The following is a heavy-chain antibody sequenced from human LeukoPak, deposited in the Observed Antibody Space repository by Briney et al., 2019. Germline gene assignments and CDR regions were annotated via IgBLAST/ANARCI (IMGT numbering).Heavy chain of an antibody. J-gene: IGHJ3*02. CDR3: ARDGYGGTFDI. D-gene: IGHD4/OR15-4a*01. CDR1: CRSISSYY. Sequence: PSETLSLTCTVCCRSISSYYGSCIRQPPGEGRESIGYIYYSGSTNYNPSLKSRVTISVDTSTNQFSLKLSSVTAADTAVYYCARDGYGGTFDIWGQGTMVTVSS. CDR2: IYYSGST. V-gene: IGHV4-59*01.